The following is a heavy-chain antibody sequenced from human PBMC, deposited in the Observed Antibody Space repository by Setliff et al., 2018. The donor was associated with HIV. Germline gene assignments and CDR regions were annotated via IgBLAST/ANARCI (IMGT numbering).Heavy chain of an antibody. CDR2: IIHSEST. D-gene: IGHD7-27*01. J-gene: IGHJ4*02. Sequence: LRLSCAASGFTFDDYGMSWIRQPPGKGLKWVGEIIHSESTNSNPSLKSRVTISVDTSKNQFSLKLSSVTAADTAVYYCARDGDGNFDYWGQGTLVTVSS. CDR3: ARDGDGNFDY. V-gene: IGHV4-34*09. CDR1: GFTFDDYG.